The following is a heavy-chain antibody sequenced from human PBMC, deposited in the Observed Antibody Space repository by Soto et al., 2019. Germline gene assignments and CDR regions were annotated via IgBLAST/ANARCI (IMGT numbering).Heavy chain of an antibody. CDR2: INGDGSST. J-gene: IGHJ1*01. CDR3: ARETEWSPQL. Sequence: EVQLVESGGGLVQPGGSLRLSSAASGFTSRSFWMHWFRQVPGKGLLWVSRINGDGSSTSYAESVRGRFTISRDNAKNTLILQMNSLRVEDSAVYYCARETEWSPQLWGQGTLVTVSS. CDR1: GFTSRSFW. D-gene: IGHD2-8*01. V-gene: IGHV3-74*01.